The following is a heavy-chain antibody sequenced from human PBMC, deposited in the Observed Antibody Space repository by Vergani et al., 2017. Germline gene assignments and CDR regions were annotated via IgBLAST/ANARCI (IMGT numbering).Heavy chain of an antibody. CDR1: GFTFSSHG. J-gene: IGHJ4*02. D-gene: IGHD6-6*01. V-gene: IGHV3-33*06. CDR2: IWYDGSNK. CDR3: AKGHIAARPF. Sequence: QVQLVESEGGVVQPGRSLTLSCVASGFTFSSHGMHWVRQAPGKGLEWVAVIWYDGSNKYYGDSVKGRFTISRDNSKNTLYLQMNSLRVEDTAVYYCAKGHIAARPFWGQGTLVTVSS.